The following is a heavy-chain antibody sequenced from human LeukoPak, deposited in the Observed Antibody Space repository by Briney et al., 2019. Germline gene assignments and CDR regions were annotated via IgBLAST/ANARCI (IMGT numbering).Heavy chain of an antibody. V-gene: IGHV3-7*03. CDR2: IKQDGSEE. J-gene: IGHJ6*02. Sequence: SLRPSCAASGLTLSTYLISWVGQAPGQALRGVANIKQDGSEEYYVHSVKGRFTISRDNAKNSLYLKMSSVSAEDTAVYYCARRYSSSWPPTSRYYYYYYGMDVWGQGTTVTVSS. CDR3: ARRYSSSWPPTSRYYYYYYGMDV. CDR1: GLTLSTYL. D-gene: IGHD6-13*01.